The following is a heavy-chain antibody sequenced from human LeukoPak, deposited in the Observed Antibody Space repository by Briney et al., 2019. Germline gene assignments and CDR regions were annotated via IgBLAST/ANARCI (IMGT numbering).Heavy chain of an antibody. CDR1: GYSISSGYY. D-gene: IGHD1-26*01. V-gene: IGHV4-38-2*02. J-gene: IGHJ4*02. CDR2: IYHSGST. Sequence: SETLSLTCTVSGYSISSGYYWGWIRQPPGKGLEWIGSIYHSGSTYYNPSLKSRVTISVDTSKNQFSLKLSSVTAADTAVYYCARVGWELDYWGQGTLVTVSS. CDR3: ARVGWELDY.